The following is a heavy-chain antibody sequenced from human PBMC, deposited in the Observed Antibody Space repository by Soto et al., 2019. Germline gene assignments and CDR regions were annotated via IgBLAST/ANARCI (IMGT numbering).Heavy chain of an antibody. J-gene: IGHJ5*02. CDR1: GGTCVGYD. V-gene: IGHV4-59*01. CDR2: IYYGEKT. CDR3: ARRRKERHNCLDP. Sequence: SEPEPLWSTVGGGTCVGYDWIWIRQPPGKGLEWIGYIYYGEKTNYNPSLKNRVTISRDTSKNQVFLRLTSVTAADTAMYYSARRRKERHNCLDPWGQGNRGTVS.